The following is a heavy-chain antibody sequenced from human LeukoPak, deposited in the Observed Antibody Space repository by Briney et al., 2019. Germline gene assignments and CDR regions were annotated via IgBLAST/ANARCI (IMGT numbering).Heavy chain of an antibody. CDR1: GGSISSGGYS. J-gene: IGHJ4*02. Sequence: SQTLSLTCAVSGGSISSGGYSWSWIRQPPGKGLEWIGYIYHSGSTYYNPSLKSRVTISVDTSKNKFSLKLSSVTAADTAVYYCARSLGIVRQFWSGYPSGGSLLYWGQGTLVTVSS. CDR2: IYHSGST. CDR3: ARSLGIVRQFWSGYPSGGSLLY. V-gene: IGHV4-30-2*01. D-gene: IGHD3-3*02.